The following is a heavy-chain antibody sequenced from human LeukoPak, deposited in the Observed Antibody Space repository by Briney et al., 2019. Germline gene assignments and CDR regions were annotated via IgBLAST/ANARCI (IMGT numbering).Heavy chain of an antibody. J-gene: IGHJ4*02. Sequence: GGSLRLSCGASGFTFSSYSMNWVRQAPGKGLEWVSSISSSGSYTYFADSVKGRFTISRDNAKNTLYLQMNSLSAEDTAVYYCATGGEQYYDYWGQGTLVTVSS. CDR2: ISSSGSYT. CDR1: GFTFSSYS. D-gene: IGHD1/OR15-1a*01. V-gene: IGHV3-21*01. CDR3: ATGGEQYYDY.